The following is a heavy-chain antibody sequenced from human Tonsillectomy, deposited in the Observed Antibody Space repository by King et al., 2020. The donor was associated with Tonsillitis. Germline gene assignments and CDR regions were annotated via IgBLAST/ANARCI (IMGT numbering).Heavy chain of an antibody. CDR3: AREGYSSDRCGIFDI. Sequence: HVQLVESGGGVVQPGGSLRLSCAASGLTVSASIVHWVRQTPGKGLEWLALLHDGKIKSYADTMKGRFIISGDNSQNTVFLEMNSLRVEDTAVYYCAREGYSSDRCGIFDIWGQGTKVTVSS. CDR2: LHDGKIK. D-gene: IGHD5-24*01. CDR1: GLTVSASI. J-gene: IGHJ3*02. V-gene: IGHV3-30*01.